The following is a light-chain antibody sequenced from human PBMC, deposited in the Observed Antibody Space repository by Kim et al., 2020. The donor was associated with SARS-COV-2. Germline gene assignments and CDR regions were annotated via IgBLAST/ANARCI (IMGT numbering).Light chain of an antibody. Sequence: SPVERATPSTRASQSVSSSYIAWYQQKPGQAPRLLIYGASSGATGIPDRFRGSGSGTDFTLTISRLEPEDFAVYYCQQYDRPPWTFGLGTKVDIK. CDR1: QSVSSSY. CDR2: GAS. CDR3: QQYDRPPWT. J-gene: IGKJ1*01. V-gene: IGKV3-20*01.